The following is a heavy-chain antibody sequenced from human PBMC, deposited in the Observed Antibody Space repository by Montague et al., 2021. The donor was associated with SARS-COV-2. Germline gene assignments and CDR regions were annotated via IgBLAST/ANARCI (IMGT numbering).Heavy chain of an antibody. Sequence: SETLSLTCTVSGGSISSYYWSWIRQPPGKGLEWIGDIYYSGSTNXXPSLKSRVTISVDTSKNQFSLKLSSVTAADTAVYYCARALVPEEWLFGGDYYYYMDVWGQGTTVTVSS. D-gene: IGHD3-3*01. CDR2: IYYSGST. CDR3: ARALVPEEWLFGGDYYYYMDV. J-gene: IGHJ6*03. CDR1: GGSISSYY. V-gene: IGHV4-59*01.